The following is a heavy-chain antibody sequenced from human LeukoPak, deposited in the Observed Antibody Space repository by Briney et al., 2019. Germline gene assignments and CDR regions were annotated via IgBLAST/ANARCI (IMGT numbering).Heavy chain of an antibody. CDR1: GGSISSSSYY. Sequence: SETLSLTCTVSGGSISSSSYYWGWIRQPPGKGLEWIGSIYYSGSTYYNPSLKRRVTISVDTSKNQFSLKLSSVTAADTAVYYCARRIKMVGYYGSGRPSTFDYWGQGTLVTVSS. CDR3: ARRIKMVGYYGSGRPSTFDY. CDR2: IYYSGST. J-gene: IGHJ4*02. D-gene: IGHD3-10*01. V-gene: IGHV4-39*01.